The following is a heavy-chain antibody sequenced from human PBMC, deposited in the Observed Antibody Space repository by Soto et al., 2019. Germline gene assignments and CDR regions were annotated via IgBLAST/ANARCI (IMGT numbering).Heavy chain of an antibody. J-gene: IGHJ4*02. Sequence: PSQTRTLTCGISGEGVSSNCAAGKWIRPSPSRGLEWLGRTYYRSRWYNDYAVSVKSRISINPDTSKNQVSLQLNSVTPEDTAVYYRPIGRQGSLGYRGQGTLVTVSS. CDR1: GEGVSSNCAA. CDR3: PIGRQGSLGY. V-gene: IGHV6-1*01. D-gene: IGHD1-26*01. CDR2: TYYRSRWYN.